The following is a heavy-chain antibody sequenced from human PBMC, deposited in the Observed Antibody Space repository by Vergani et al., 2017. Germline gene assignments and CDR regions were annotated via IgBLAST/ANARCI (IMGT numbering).Heavy chain of an antibody. CDR2: INPNSGGT. Sequence: QVQLVQSGAEVKKPGASVKVSCKASGYTFTDYFMHWVRQAPGQGLVWMGWINPNSGGTNYAQKFQGRVTMTMDTSISTAYMELSNLRSDDTAVYYCARVGTSTNRDYFDYWGQGTLVTVSS. J-gene: IGHJ4*02. CDR3: ARVGTSTNRDYFDY. CDR1: GYTFTDYF. V-gene: IGHV1-2*02. D-gene: IGHD2-2*01.